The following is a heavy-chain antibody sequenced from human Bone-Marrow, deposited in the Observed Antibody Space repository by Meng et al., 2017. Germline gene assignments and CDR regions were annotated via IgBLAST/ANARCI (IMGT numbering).Heavy chain of an antibody. CDR1: GFTFSSYW. J-gene: IGHJ4*02. CDR2: INTDGTTT. D-gene: IGHD2-15*01. V-gene: IGHV3-74*01. Sequence: EGEVVGPVGGFVQPAGSPRLHLVAFGFTFSSYWMHWVRQAPGKGLVWVSRINTDGTTTTYADSVKGRFTISRDNAKNTLYLQMNSLRGEDTAVYYCARDVAGRGGYWGQGTLVTVSS. CDR3: ARDVAGRGGY.